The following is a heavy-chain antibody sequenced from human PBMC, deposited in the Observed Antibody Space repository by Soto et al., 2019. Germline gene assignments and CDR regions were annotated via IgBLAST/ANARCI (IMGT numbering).Heavy chain of an antibody. CDR1: SGSISSSNW. D-gene: IGHD2-2*02. CDR2: IYHSGST. J-gene: IGHJ6*03. Sequence: PSETLSLTCAVSSGSISSSNWWSWVRQPPGKGLEWIGEIYHSGSTNYNPSLKGRVTISVDKSKNQFSLKLSSVTAADTAVYYCARDLGYCSSTSCYTRGYCYMAVWVKGTTVTVSS. V-gene: IGHV4-4*02. CDR3: ARDLGYCSSTSCYTRGYCYMAV.